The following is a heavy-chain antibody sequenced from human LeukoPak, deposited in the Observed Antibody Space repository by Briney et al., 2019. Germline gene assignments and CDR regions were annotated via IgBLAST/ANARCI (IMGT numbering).Heavy chain of an antibody. V-gene: IGHV1-58*01. J-gene: IGHJ4*02. D-gene: IGHD6-13*01. CDR3: AAHHSSSWYSH. CDR1: GFTFTSSA. CDR2: IVVGGGNT. Sequence: SVKVSCKASGFTFTSSAVQWVRQARGQRLEWIGWIVVGGGNTNYAQKFQERVTITRDMSTSTAYMELSSLRSEDTAVYYCAAHHSSSWYSHWGQGTLVTVSS.